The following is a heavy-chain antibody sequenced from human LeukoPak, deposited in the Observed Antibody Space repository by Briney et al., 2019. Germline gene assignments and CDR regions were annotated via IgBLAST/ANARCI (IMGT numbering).Heavy chain of an antibody. J-gene: IGHJ5*02. V-gene: IGHV3-23*01. D-gene: IGHD3-3*01. CDR1: GFTFSSYA. Sequence: GGSLRLSCAATGFTFSSYAMSWVRQAPGKGLEWVSAISGSGGSTYYADSVKGRFTISRDNSKNTLYLQMNSLRAEDTAVYYCAKDPRLLEWSSPWGQGTLVTVSS. CDR3: AKDPRLLEWSSP. CDR2: ISGSGGST.